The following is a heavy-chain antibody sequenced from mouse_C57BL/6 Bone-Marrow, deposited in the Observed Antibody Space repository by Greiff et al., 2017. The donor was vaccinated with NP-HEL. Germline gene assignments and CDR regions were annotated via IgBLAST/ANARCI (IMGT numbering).Heavy chain of an antibody. CDR2: IWSGGST. CDR1: GFSLTSYG. D-gene: IGHD2-3*01. CDR3: ASYDGYPYYFDY. V-gene: IGHV2-2*01. Sequence: QVQLQQSGPGLVQPSQSLSITCTVSGFSLTSYGVHWVRQSPGKGLEWLGVIWSGGSTDYNAAFISRLSISKDNSKSQVFFKMNSLQADDTAIYYCASYDGYPYYFDYWGQGTTLTVSS. J-gene: IGHJ2*01.